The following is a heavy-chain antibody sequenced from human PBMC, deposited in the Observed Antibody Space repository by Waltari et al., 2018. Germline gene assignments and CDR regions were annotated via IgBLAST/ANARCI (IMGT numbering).Heavy chain of an antibody. J-gene: IGHJ4*02. CDR2: IYYSGNT. CDR1: GGSISSSSYY. CDR3: AREPSSEMGFDY. D-gene: IGHD6-6*01. Sequence: QLQLQESGPGLVKPSETLSLTCTVSGGSISSSSYYWGWIRQPPGKGLECLATIYYSGNTSYNPSIKSRATLSIDTSKNQFSLKLSSVTAADTAVYYCAREPSSEMGFDYWGQGTLVSVSS. V-gene: IGHV4-39*07.